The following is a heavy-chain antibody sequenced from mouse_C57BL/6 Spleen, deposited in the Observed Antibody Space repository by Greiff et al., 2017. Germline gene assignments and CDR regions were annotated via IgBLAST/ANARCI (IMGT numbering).Heavy chain of an antibody. D-gene: IGHD2-13*01. CDR1: GYTFTDYE. Sequence: QVQLQQSGAELVRPGASVTLSCKASGYTFTDYEMHWVKQTPVHGLEWIGAIDPETGGTAYNQKFKGKAILTADKSSSTAYMELRSLTSEDSAVYYCTRGQSVNWYFDVWGTGTTVTVSS. CDR2: IDPETGGT. J-gene: IGHJ1*03. CDR3: TRGQSVNWYFDV. V-gene: IGHV1-15*01.